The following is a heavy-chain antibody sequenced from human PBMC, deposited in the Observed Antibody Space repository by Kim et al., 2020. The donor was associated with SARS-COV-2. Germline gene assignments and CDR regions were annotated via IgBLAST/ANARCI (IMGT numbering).Heavy chain of an antibody. CDR1: GFDFSTYG. CDR3: AKEYESIGSVFKY. J-gene: IGHJ1*01. CDR2: ISHDGVNK. Sequence: GGSLRLSCAASGFDFSTYGMHWVRQAPGKGLEWVAVISHDGVNKHYADSVSGRFIVSRDNSRKMVHLRMNSVGVEDMGLYFCAKEYESIGSVFKYWGQGTMVTVSS. D-gene: IGHD3-22*01. V-gene: IGHV3-33*03.